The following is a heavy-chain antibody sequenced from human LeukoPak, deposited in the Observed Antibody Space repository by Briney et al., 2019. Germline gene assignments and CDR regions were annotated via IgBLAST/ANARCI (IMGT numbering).Heavy chain of an antibody. D-gene: IGHD1-1*01. V-gene: IGHV4-59*08. CDR3: ARRRRTDWFDP. J-gene: IGHJ5*02. CDR2: IYYSGST. CDR1: GGSISSYY. Sequence: SETLSLTCTVSGGSISSYYWSWIRQPPGKGLEWIGYIYYSGSTNYNPSLKSRVTISVDTSKNQFSLKLSSMTAADTAVYYCARRRRTDWFDPWGQGTLVTVSS.